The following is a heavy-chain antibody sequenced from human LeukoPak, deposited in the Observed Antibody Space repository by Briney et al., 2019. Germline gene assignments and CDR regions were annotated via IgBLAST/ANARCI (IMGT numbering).Heavy chain of an antibody. D-gene: IGHD5-18*01. V-gene: IGHV4-61*02. Sequence: SQTLSLTCTVSGGSISSGSYYWSWIRQPAGKGLEWIGRIYTSGSTNYNPSLKSRVTISVDTSKNQFSLKLSSVTAADTAVYYCAREMVSYGNYYYYMDVWGKGTTVTVSS. J-gene: IGHJ6*03. CDR3: AREMVSYGNYYYYMDV. CDR1: GGSISSGSYY. CDR2: IYTSGST.